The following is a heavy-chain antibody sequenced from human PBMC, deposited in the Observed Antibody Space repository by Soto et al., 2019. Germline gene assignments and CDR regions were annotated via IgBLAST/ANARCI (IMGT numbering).Heavy chain of an antibody. J-gene: IGHJ4*02. CDR1: TFSSSA. CDR2: ISSNGGNT. D-gene: IGHD2-15*01. V-gene: IGHV3-64D*06. CDR3: VKGRPVVVAAYFDH. Sequence: TFSSSAMHWVRQAPGKGLEYVSAISSNGGNTYYADSVKGRFTISRDNSKNTLYLQMSSLRAEDTAVYYCVKGRPVVVAAYFDHWGQGTLVTVSS.